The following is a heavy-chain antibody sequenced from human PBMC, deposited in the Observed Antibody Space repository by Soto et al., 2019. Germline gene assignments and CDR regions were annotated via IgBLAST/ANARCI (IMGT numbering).Heavy chain of an antibody. D-gene: IGHD2-15*01. J-gene: IGHJ4*02. Sequence: QVQLVESGGGVVQPGGSLRLSCAASGFTFSGYAIHWVRQAPGKGLEWVAIISYDGSNDYYAESVRGRFTISRDSSKNTFYLQLNSLRAGDTAVYYCARALSASYHYFDSWGQGTLVTVSS. CDR2: ISYDGSND. V-gene: IGHV3-30-3*01. CDR3: ARALSASYHYFDS. CDR1: GFTFSGYA.